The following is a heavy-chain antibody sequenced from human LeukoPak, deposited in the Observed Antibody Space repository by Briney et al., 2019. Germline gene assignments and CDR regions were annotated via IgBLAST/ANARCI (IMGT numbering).Heavy chain of an antibody. Sequence: GASVKVSCKASGYTFTGYYMHWVRQAPGQGLEWMGWINPNSGGTNYAQKFQGRVTMTRDTSISTAYMELSRLRSDDTAVYYCAREANDSSGYYPKHDAFDVWGQGTMVTVSP. CDR3: AREANDSSGYYPKHDAFDV. CDR2: INPNSGGT. J-gene: IGHJ3*01. D-gene: IGHD3-22*01. V-gene: IGHV1-2*02. CDR1: GYTFTGYY.